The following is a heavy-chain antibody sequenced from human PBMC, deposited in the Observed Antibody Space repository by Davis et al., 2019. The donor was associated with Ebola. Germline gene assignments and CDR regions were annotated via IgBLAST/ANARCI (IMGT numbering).Heavy chain of an antibody. CDR2: IYYSGST. J-gene: IGHJ4*02. V-gene: IGHV4-61*01. CDR1: GGSISSSSYY. D-gene: IGHD3-22*01. Sequence: SETLSLTCTVSGGSISSSSYYWSWIRQPPGKGLEWIGYIYYSGSTNYNPSLKSRVTISVDTSKNQFSLKLSSVTAADTAVYYCARGSHYYDSSGYYSLLDYWGQGTLATVSS. CDR3: ARGSHYYDSSGYYSLLDY.